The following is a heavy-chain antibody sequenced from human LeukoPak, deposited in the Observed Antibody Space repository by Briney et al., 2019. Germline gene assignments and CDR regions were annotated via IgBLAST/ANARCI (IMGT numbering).Heavy chain of an antibody. Sequence: GGSLRLSCAASGFSLNTYAMHWVRQAPGKGLEYVSAISSNGDSTYYANSVKGRFTISRDNSKKTLFLQMGSLRAEDMAVYYCARDSGGDAYNDYFDSWGQGTLATVSS. CDR1: GFSLNTYA. CDR3: ARDSGGDAYNDYFDS. D-gene: IGHD5-24*01. V-gene: IGHV3-64*01. J-gene: IGHJ4*02. CDR2: ISSNGDST.